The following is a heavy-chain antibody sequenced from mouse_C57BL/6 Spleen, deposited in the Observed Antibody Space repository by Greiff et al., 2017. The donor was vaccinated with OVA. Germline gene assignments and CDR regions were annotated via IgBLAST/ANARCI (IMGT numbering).Heavy chain of an antibody. D-gene: IGHD1-1*01. J-gene: IGHJ4*01. CDR2: IYPRSGNT. Sequence: QVQLQQSGAELARPGASVKLSCKASGYTFTSYGISWVKQRTGQGLEWIGEIYPRSGNTYYNEKFKGKATLTADKSSSTAHMELRSLTSEDSAVYFCARGGYYYGSSPYYYAMDYWGQGTSVTVSS. CDR3: ARGGYYYGSSPYYYAMDY. V-gene: IGHV1-81*01. CDR1: GYTFTSYG.